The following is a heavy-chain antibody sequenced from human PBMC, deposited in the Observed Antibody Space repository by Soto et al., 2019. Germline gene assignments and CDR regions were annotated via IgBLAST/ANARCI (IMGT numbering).Heavy chain of an antibody. CDR2: IWYDGSNK. Sequence: GGSLRLSCAASGFTFSSYGMHWVRQAPGKGLEWVAVIWYDGSNKYYADSVKGRFTISRDNSKNTLYLQMNSLRAEDTAVYYCARENEGAVAGASSGYFDYWGQGTLVTVSS. J-gene: IGHJ4*02. V-gene: IGHV3-33*01. D-gene: IGHD6-19*01. CDR3: ARENEGAVAGASSGYFDY. CDR1: GFTFSSYG.